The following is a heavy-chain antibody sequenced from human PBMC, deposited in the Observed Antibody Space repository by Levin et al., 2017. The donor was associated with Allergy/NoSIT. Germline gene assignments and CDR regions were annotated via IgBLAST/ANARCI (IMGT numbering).Heavy chain of an antibody. Sequence: ESLKISCTVSGGSISSSSYYWGWIRQPPGKGLEWIGSIYYSGSTYYNPSLKSRVTISVDTSKNQFSLKLSSVTAADTAVYYCARHVALAFDYWGQGTLVTVSS. D-gene: IGHD1-1*01. J-gene: IGHJ4*02. CDR3: ARHVALAFDY. CDR2: IYYSGST. CDR1: GGSISSSSYY. V-gene: IGHV4-39*01.